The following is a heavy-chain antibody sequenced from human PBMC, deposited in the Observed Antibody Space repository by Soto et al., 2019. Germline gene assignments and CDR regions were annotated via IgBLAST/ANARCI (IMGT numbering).Heavy chain of an antibody. Sequence: QVQLVQSGAEVKKPGASVKVSCKASGYTFTSYGISWVRQAPGQGLEWMGWISAYNGNTNYAQKLQGRVTMTTDTSTSTAYMELRSLRSDDTAVYYCARLLKITGTSGIYYYYGMDVWGQGTTVTVSS. J-gene: IGHJ6*02. CDR2: ISAYNGNT. V-gene: IGHV1-18*01. CDR3: ARLLKITGTSGIYYYYGMDV. CDR1: GYTFTSYG. D-gene: IGHD1-20*01.